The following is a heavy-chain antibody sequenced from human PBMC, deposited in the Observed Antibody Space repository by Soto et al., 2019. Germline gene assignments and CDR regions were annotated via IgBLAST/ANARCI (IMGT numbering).Heavy chain of an antibody. CDR3: ARDLRYSSSWYFIPLGMDV. CDR1: GDSVSSNSAA. V-gene: IGHV6-1*01. Sequence: SPTLSLTCAIYGDSVSSNSAAWNWIRQSPSRGLEWLGRTYYRSKWYNDYAVSVKSRITINPDTSKNQFSLQLNSVTPEDTAVYYCARDLRYSSSWYFIPLGMDVWGQGTTVTVSS. CDR2: TYYRSKWYN. J-gene: IGHJ6*02. D-gene: IGHD6-13*01.